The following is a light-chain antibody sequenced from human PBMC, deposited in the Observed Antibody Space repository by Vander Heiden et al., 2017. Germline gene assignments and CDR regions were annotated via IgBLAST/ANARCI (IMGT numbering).Light chain of an antibody. J-gene: IGLJ1*01. CDR2: GNS. CDR3: QSYDSSLYV. V-gene: IGLV1-40*01. CDR1: SPNIGAGYD. Sequence: QSVLTQPPPVSGAPGQRVTISCPGSSPNIGAGYDVHWYQQLPGTAPKLLIYGNSNRPSGVPDRFSGSKSGTSASLAITGLQAEDEADYYCQSYDSSLYVFGTGTKVTVL.